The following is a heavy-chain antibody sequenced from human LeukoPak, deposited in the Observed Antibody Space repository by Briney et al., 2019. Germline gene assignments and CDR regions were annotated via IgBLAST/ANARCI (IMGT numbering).Heavy chain of an antibody. V-gene: IGHV3-64*01. CDR3: ARTSSPYYDILTGFDY. CDR1: GFTFSSYA. Sequence: GGSLRLSCAASGFTFSSYAMHWVRQAPGKGLEYVSAISSNGGSTYYANSVKGRFTISRDNSKNTLYLQMGSLRAEDMAVYYCARTSSPYYDILTGFDYWGQGTLVTVSS. D-gene: IGHD3-9*01. CDR2: ISSNGGST. J-gene: IGHJ4*02.